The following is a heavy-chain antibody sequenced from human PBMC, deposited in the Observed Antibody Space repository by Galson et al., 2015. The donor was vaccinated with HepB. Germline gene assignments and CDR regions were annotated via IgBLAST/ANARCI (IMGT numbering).Heavy chain of an antibody. CDR1: GFTFSSYS. D-gene: IGHD2-15*01. CDR2: ISSGSSYI. J-gene: IGHJ6*02. Sequence: CAASGFTFSSYSMNWVRQAPGKGLEWVSSISSGSSYIYYADSVKGRFTISRDNAKNSLYLQMNSLRAEDTAVYYCARDRGSSYYYYYGMDVWGQGTTVTVSS. CDR3: ARDRGSSYYYYYGMDV. V-gene: IGHV3-21*01.